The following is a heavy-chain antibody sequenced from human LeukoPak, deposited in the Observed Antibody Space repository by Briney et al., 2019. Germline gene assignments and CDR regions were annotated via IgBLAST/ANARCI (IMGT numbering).Heavy chain of an antibody. V-gene: IGHV3-21*01. D-gene: IGHD3-22*01. CDR2: ISSSSSYI. CDR3: ARDEEVVITSPFDY. Sequence: GGSLRLSCAASGFTFSSYSMNWVRQAPGKGLEGVSSISSSSSYIYYADSVKGRFTISRDNAKNSLYLQMNSLRAEDTAVYYCARDEEVVITSPFDYCGQGTLVTVSS. CDR1: GFTFSSYS. J-gene: IGHJ4*02.